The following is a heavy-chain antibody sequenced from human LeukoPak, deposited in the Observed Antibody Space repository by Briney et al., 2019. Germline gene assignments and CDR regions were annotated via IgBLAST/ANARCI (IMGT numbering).Heavy chain of an antibody. D-gene: IGHD3-16*01. Sequence: GGSLRLSCAASGFTFSTYSGNWIRQAPGKGLEWVAVISYDGSNKYYADSVKGRFTISRDNSKNTLYLQMNSLRAEDTAVYYCAKDLWGLDFDLWGRGTLVTVSS. J-gene: IGHJ2*01. V-gene: IGHV3-30*18. CDR2: ISYDGSNK. CDR1: GFTFSTYS. CDR3: AKDLWGLDFDL.